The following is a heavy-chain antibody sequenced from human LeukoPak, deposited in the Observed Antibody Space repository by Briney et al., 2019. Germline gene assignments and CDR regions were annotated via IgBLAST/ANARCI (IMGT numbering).Heavy chain of an antibody. Sequence: ASVEVSCKVSGYTLAELSMHWVRQAPGKGLEWMGGFDPEGGETIYAQKFQGRVTMTEDTSTDTAYMELSSLRSEDTAVYYCATRPRFRCYFDYWGQGTLVTVSS. CDR1: GYTLAELS. D-gene: IGHD3-3*01. CDR2: FDPEGGET. J-gene: IGHJ4*02. V-gene: IGHV1-24*01. CDR3: ATRPRFRCYFDY.